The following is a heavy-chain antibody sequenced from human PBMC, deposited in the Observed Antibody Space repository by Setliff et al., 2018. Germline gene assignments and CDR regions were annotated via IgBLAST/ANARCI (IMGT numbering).Heavy chain of an antibody. CDR2: IKQDGSDI. J-gene: IGHJ4*02. CDR3: ARDFYSYGSRSYYKTNLDY. CDR1: GFTFSGYW. V-gene: IGHV3-7*01. D-gene: IGHD3-10*01. Sequence: ESLQISCAASGFTFSGYWMSWVRQAPGKGLEWVANIKQDGSDIYYLDSVKGRFTISRDNAKNSLYLQMNSLRAEDTAVYYCARDFYSYGSRSYYKTNLDYWGQGTQVTVSS.